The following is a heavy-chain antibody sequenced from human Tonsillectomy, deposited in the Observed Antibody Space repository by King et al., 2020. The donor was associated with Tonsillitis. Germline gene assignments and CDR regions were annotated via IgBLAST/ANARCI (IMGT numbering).Heavy chain of an antibody. CDR1: GFPFSSSA. Sequence: VQLVESGGALVPPGGSLRLSCAASGFPFSSSALSWVRQAPGKGLEWVSSISGDGSSTYYADSVKGRFTISRDISKNTLYLQMNSLRVEDTALYYCAKGMGLGIFDYWGQGILVTVSS. CDR3: AKGMGLGIFDY. J-gene: IGHJ4*02. CDR2: ISGDGSST. D-gene: IGHD7-27*01. V-gene: IGHV3-23*04.